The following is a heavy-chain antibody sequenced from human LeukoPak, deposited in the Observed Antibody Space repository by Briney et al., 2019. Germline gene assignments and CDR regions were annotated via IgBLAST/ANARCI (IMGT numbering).Heavy chain of an antibody. Sequence: GRSLRLSCAASGFTFSTFAMQWVRQAPGKGLEWVAFIWYDGSNEYYADSVKGRSTISRDNSKSTLYLQMNSLRAEDTAVYYCARSPDSISYYIQYWGQGTLVTVSS. J-gene: IGHJ4*02. D-gene: IGHD3-22*01. CDR1: GFTFSTFA. CDR3: ARSPDSISYYIQY. CDR2: IWYDGSNE. V-gene: IGHV3-33*01.